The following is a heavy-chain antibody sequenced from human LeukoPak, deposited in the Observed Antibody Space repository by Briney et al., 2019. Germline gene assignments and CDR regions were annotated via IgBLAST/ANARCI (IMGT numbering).Heavy chain of an antibody. D-gene: IGHD5-18*01. J-gene: IGHJ4*02. Sequence: GGSLRLSCAASGFTFSSYGIHWVRQAPGKGLEWVAVIAYDGSNKYYADSVKGRFTISRDNSKNTLHLQMSSLRAEDTAVYYCAKDSGGYTYIFDHWGQGTLVTVSS. CDR1: GFTFSSYG. CDR2: IAYDGSNK. V-gene: IGHV3-30*18. CDR3: AKDSGGYTYIFDH.